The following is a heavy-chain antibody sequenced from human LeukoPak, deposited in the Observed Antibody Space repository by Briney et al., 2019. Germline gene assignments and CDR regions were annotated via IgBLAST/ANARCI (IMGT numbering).Heavy chain of an antibody. J-gene: IGHJ4*02. V-gene: IGHV4-59*01. CDR2: IYYSGRT. CDR3: ARDRALLEYSGYDFGY. Sequence: SETLSLTCTVSGGSISSYYWSWIRQPPGKGLEWIGYIYYSGRTKYTPALESRVTISADTSKNQFSLKLTSVTAADTAVYYCARDRALLEYSGYDFGYWGQGTLVTVSS. CDR1: GGSISSYY. D-gene: IGHD5-12*01.